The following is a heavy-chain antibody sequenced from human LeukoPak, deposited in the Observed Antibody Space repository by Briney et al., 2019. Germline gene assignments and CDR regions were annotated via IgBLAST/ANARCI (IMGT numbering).Heavy chain of an antibody. D-gene: IGHD3/OR15-3a*01. J-gene: IGHJ4*02. CDR1: GFTFNNYA. CDR3: ASLWDWSHPV. Sequence: GSLRLSCAASGFTFNNYAMSWVRQPPGKGLEWIGEINHSGSTNYNPSLKSRVTISVDTSKNQFSLKLSSVTAADTAVYYCASLWDWSHPVWGQGTLVTVSS. V-gene: IGHV4-34*08. CDR2: INHSGST.